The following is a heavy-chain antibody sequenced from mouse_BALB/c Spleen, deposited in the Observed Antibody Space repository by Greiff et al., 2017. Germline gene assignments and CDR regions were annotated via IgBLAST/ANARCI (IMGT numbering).Heavy chain of an antibody. J-gene: IGHJ3*01. CDR1: GFSLTGYG. V-gene: IGHV2-6-7*01. CDR3: AREGSSYWFAY. Sequence: QVQLKESGPGLVAPSQSLSITCTVSGFSLTGYGVNWVRQPPGKGLEWLGMIWGDGSTDYNSALKSRLSISKDNSKSQVFLKMNSLQTDDTARYYCAREGSSYWFAYWGQGTLVTVSA. D-gene: IGHD1-1*01. CDR2: IWGDGST.